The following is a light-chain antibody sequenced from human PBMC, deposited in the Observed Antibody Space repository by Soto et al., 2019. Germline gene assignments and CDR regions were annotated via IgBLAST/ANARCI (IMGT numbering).Light chain of an antibody. J-gene: IGKJ5*01. CDR3: QNLNSYPFN. Sequence: DIQMTHSPSTLSASVVDIATITFRASQSISSWLASYQQKPGKAPKLLIYKASSLESGVPSRFSGSGSGTAVTLTISSLQPDDFATDYCQNLNSYPFNFGQGTRLEIK. CDR2: KAS. CDR1: QSISSW. V-gene: IGKV1-5*03.